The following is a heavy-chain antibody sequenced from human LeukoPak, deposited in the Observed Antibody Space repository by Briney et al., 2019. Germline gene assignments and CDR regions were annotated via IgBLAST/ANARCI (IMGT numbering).Heavy chain of an antibody. Sequence: GGALRPSFAAPGFPFSSLSMRWVPQAPGKGLEGVPAISGSGGSTYYADSVKGRFTISRDNSKNTLYLQMNSLRAEDTAVYYCAKDLNSGYDHPAWSSDYWGQGTLVTVSS. J-gene: IGHJ4*02. D-gene: IGHD5-12*01. V-gene: IGHV3-23*01. CDR1: GFPFSSLS. CDR2: ISGSGGST. CDR3: AKDLNSGYDHPAWSSDY.